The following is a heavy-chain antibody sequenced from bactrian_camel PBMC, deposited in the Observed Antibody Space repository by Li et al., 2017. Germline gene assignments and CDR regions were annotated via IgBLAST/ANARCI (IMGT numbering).Heavy chain of an antibody. CDR3: AALGCRHRGLTFNY. D-gene: IGHD1*01. J-gene: IGHJ4*01. CDR1: GYRRSSNC. V-gene: IGHV3S1*01. Sequence: HVQLVESGGGSVQSGGSLGLSCEASGYRRSSNCLGWFRQVPGKEREAVAAIYLHSGTLYYADSVKGRFTISQDDTKRVLWLQMNSLKTDDTAVYYCAALGCRHRGLTFNYLGQGTQVTVS. CDR2: IYLHSGTL.